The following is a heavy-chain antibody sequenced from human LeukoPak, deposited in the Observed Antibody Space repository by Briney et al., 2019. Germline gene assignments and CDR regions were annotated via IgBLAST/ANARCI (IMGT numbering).Heavy chain of an antibody. V-gene: IGHV3-7*01. CDR2: IKQDGSEK. Sequence: GGSLRLSCAASGFTFSSYWMSWVRQAPGKGLEWVANIKQDGSEKYYVDSVKGRFTISRDNAKNSLYLQMNSLRAEDTAVYYCARDHSQYYYGSGSWYDYWGQGNLVTVS. CDR1: GFTFSSYW. CDR3: ARDHSQYYYGSGSWYDY. J-gene: IGHJ4*02. D-gene: IGHD3-10*01.